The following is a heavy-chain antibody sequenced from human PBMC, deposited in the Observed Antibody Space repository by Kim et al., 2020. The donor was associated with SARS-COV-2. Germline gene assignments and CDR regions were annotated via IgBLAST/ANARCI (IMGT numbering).Heavy chain of an antibody. CDR2: I. Sequence: IHDARSVRGRFTTSRGNDTNSMYRQMNSLRAEDTAVYYCARGPNYSPFDYWGQGTLVTVSS. J-gene: IGHJ4*02. CDR3: ARGPNYSPFDY. V-gene: IGHV3-48*03. D-gene: IGHD4-4*01.